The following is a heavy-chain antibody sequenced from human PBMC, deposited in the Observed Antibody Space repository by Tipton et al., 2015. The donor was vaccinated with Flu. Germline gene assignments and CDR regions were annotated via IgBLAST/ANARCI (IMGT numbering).Heavy chain of an antibody. V-gene: IGHV4-61*02. J-gene: IGHJ6*02. Sequence: TLSLTCTVSGGSIRSGNHYWSWIRLPARKALEWIARIYPGGSTNFNPSLRSRVTIAVDPSQDQLSLELTSVTAADTAVYYCARDGFGYDGMDVWGQGTTVTVSS. CDR3: ARDGFGYDGMDV. D-gene: IGHD3-16*01. CDR1: GGSIRSGNHY. CDR2: IYPGGST.